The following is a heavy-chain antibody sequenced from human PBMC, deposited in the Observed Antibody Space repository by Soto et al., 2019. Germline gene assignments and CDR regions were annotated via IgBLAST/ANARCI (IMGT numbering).Heavy chain of an antibody. CDR2: IKEDGSET. Sequence: EVQLVESGGGLVQPGGSLRLSCAASGFTFSSYWMSWVRQAPGRGLEWVVSIKEDGSETYYVDSVKGRFTISRDNAKNSLYLHMHSLRADDTAVYYCARATGADQEDCWGQGTLVTVSS. V-gene: IGHV3-7*04. CDR1: GFTFSSYW. D-gene: IGHD3-10*01. CDR3: ARATGADQEDC. J-gene: IGHJ4*02.